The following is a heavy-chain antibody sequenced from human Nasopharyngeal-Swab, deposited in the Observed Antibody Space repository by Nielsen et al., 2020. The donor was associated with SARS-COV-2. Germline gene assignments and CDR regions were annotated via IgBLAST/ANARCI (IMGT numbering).Heavy chain of an antibody. Sequence: SETLSLTCPVSGDSIRSTTFYWGWIRQPPGKGLEWIGSIHNSGTPYYIPSLKSRVTISVDTSKNQFSLKMRSVTAADTAVYYCASGPFGPGDSYYYYGLDVWGQGTTVTVSS. J-gene: IGHJ6*02. V-gene: IGHV4-39*07. D-gene: IGHD3/OR15-3a*01. CDR2: IHNSGTP. CDR3: ASGPFGPGDSYYYYGLDV. CDR1: GDSIRSTTFY.